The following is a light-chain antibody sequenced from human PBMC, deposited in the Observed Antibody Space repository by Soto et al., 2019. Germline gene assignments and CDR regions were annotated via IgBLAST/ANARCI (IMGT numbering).Light chain of an antibody. J-gene: IGLJ1*01. CDR2: DVS. V-gene: IGLV2-14*01. CDR1: NSDVGSYNY. CDR3: SSYTSNNTLV. Sequence: QSALTQPASVSGSPGQSITISCTGSNSDVGSYNYVSWYQQHPGKAPKLMIYDVSNRPSGVSNRFSGSKSGNTASLTISVLQADDEADFYCSSYTSNNTLVFGTGTKVTVL.